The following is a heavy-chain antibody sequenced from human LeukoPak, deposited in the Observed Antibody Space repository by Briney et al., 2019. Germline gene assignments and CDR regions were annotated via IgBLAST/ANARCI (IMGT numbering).Heavy chain of an antibody. CDR3: AKAWHFDWLFPAFDY. J-gene: IGHJ4*02. CDR2: IKQDGSEK. Sequence: AGGSLRLSCAASGFTFSSYWMSWVRQAPGKGLEWVANIKQDGSEKYYVDSVKGRFTISRDNAKNSLYLQMNSLRAEDTAVYYCAKAWHFDWLFPAFDYWGQGTLVTVSP. V-gene: IGHV3-7*03. CDR1: GFTFSSYW. D-gene: IGHD3-9*01.